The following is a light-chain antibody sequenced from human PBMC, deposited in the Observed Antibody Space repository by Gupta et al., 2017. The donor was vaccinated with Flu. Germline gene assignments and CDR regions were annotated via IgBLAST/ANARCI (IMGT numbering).Light chain of an antibody. Sequence: DIQMTQLPSSLSASVGDRVTITCRASQAISGHLNWYQHKPGKAPRLLIYAASTLHRGVPSRFSGSGSGTDFTLTISSLQPEDFATYYCQQSYSSWWTFGQGTKLEIK. V-gene: IGKV1-39*01. CDR2: AAS. CDR1: QAISGH. J-gene: IGKJ2*02. CDR3: QQSYSSWWT.